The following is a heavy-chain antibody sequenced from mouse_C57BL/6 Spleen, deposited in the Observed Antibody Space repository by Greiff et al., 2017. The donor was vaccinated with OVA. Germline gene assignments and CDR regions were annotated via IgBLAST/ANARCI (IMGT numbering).Heavy chain of an antibody. D-gene: IGHD2-3*01. CDR1: GYSFTGYY. J-gene: IGHJ2*01. CDR2: INPSTGGT. Sequence: VQLQQSGPELVKPGASVKISCKASGYSFTGYYMNWVKQSPEKSLEWIGEINPSTGGTTYNQKFKAKATLTVDKSSSTAYMQLKSLTSEDSAVYYCAREGYYYFDYWGQGTTLTVSS. V-gene: IGHV1-42*01. CDR3: AREGYYYFDY.